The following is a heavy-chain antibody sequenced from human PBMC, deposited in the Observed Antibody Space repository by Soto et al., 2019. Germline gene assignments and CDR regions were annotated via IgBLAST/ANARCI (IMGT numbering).Heavy chain of an antibody. D-gene: IGHD6-6*01. V-gene: IGHV4-31*03. CDR3: ARWVRGQLMVGAHWFDP. CDR2: IYYSGST. J-gene: IGHJ5*02. CDR1: GGSISGGGYY. Sequence: SETLSLTCTVSGGSISGGGYYWSWIRQHPGKGLEWIGYIYYSGSTYYNPSLKSRVTISVDTSKNQFSLKLSSVTAADTAVYYCARWVRGQLMVGAHWFDPWGQGTLVTVSS.